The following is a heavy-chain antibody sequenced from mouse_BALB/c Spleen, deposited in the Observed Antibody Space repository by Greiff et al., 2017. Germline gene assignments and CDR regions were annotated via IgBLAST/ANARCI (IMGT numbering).Heavy chain of an antibody. J-gene: IGHJ4*01. CDR2: ISSGSSTI. CDR1: GFTFSSFG. CDR3: AARGTMDY. Sequence: VQLKESGGGLVQPGGSRKLSCAASGFTFSSFGMHWVRQAPEKGLEWVAYISSGSSTIYYADTVKGRFTISRDNPKNTLFLQMTSLRSEDTAMYYCAARGTMDYWGQGTSVTVSS. V-gene: IGHV5-17*02.